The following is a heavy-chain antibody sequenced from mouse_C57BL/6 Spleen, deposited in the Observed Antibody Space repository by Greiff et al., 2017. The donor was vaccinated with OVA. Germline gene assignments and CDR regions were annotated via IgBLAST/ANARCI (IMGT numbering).Heavy chain of an antibody. CDR1: GFTFSSYA. J-gene: IGHJ4*01. V-gene: IGHV5-4*01. D-gene: IGHD3-2*02. Sequence: EVQGVESGGGLVKPGGSLKLSCAASGFTFSSYAMSWVRQTPEKRLEWVATISDGGSYTYYPDNVKGRFTISRDNAKNNLYLQMSHLKSEDTAMYYCARAAQARAMDYWGQGTSVTVSS. CDR3: ARAAQARAMDY. CDR2: ISDGGSYT.